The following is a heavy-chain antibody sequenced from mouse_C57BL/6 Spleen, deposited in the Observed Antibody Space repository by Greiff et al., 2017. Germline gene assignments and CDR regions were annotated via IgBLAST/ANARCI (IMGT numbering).Heavy chain of an antibody. J-gene: IGHJ3*01. D-gene: IGHD1-1*01. Sequence: VQLQQSGPELVKPGASVKIPCKASGYTFTDYNMDWVKQSHGQSLEWIGDINPNNGGTNYNQKFKGKATLTVDKSSSTAYMELRSLTSEDTAVYYCARGGTTVPFAYWGQGTLVTVSA. CDR1: GYTFTDYN. CDR2: INPNNGGT. CDR3: ARGGTTVPFAY. V-gene: IGHV1-18*01.